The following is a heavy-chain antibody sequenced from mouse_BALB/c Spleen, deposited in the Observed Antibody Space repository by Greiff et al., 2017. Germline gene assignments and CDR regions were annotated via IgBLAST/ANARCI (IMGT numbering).Heavy chain of an antibody. CDR2: ISCYNGAT. Sequence: LVTTGASVKISCTASGYSFTGYYMHWVKQSPGKSLEWIGYISCYNGATSYNQKFKGKATFTVDTSSSTAYMQFNSLTSEDSAVYYCARGYGYDGYAMDYWGQGTSVTVSS. D-gene: IGHD1-2*01. J-gene: IGHJ4*01. CDR1: GYSFTGYY. V-gene: IGHV1S34*01. CDR3: ARGYGYDGYAMDY.